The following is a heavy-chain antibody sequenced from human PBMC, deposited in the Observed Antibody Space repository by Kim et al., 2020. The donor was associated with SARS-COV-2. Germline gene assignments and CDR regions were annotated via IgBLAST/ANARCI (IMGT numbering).Heavy chain of an antibody. CDR3: AGGSRRGYKGYYGMDV. D-gene: IGHD1-1*01. CDR1: GFTFSSYS. Sequence: GGSLRLSCAASGFTFSSYSMNWVRQAPGKGLEWVSSISSSSSYIYYADSVKGRFTISRDNAKNSLYLQMNSLRAEDTAVYYCAGGSRRGYKGYYGMDVWGQGTTVTVSS. CDR2: ISSSSSYI. V-gene: IGHV3-21*01. J-gene: IGHJ6*02.